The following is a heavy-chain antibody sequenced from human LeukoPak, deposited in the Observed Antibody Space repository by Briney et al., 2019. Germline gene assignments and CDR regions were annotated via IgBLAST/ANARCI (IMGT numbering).Heavy chain of an antibody. V-gene: IGHV4-4*07. CDR1: GGSTSSYY. CDR3: AMWTSGYYYDY. J-gene: IGHJ4*02. D-gene: IGHD3-22*01. Sequence: PSETLSLTCTVSGGSTSSYYWSWIRQPAGKGLEWIGRIYTSGSTNYNPSLKSRVTISVDKSKNQFSLKLSSVTAADTAVYYCAMWTSGYYYDYWGQGTLVTVSS. CDR2: IYTSGST.